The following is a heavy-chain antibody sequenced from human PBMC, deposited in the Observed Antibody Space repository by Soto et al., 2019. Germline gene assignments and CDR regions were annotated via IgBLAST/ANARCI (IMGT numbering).Heavy chain of an antibody. CDR2: VYYTGST. V-gene: IGHV4-59*01. J-gene: IGHJ4*02. D-gene: IGHD6-19*01. CDR1: GGSISGSY. CDR3: ARSVAVPGAHIDY. Sequence: LPITCSVSGGSISGSYWSWIRQSPGKGLEWLGYVYYTGSTNYSPSLRSRVSISVDTSKNEFSLRLSSVTAADTAVYFCARSVAVPGAHIDYWGQGTQVTVSS.